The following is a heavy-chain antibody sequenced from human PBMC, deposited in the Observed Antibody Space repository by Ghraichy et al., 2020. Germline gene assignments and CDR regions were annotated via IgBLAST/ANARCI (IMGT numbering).Heavy chain of an antibody. CDR2: IYHSGTS. CDR1: GGSISSGSFS. D-gene: IGHD3-22*01. J-gene: IGHJ3*02. V-gene: IGHV4-30-2*01. CDR3: ARAPYDDDGFYDDGFDI. Sequence: SETLSLTCAVSGGSISSGSFSWSWIRQPPGKGLEWIGYIYHSGTSYYNPSLKSRVIISLDDSKNQFSLNLSSVTAADTAVYYCARAPYDDDGFYDDGFDIWGQGTMFTVSS.